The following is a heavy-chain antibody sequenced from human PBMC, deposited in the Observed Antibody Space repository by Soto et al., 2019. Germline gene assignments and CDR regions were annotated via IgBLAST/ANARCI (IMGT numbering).Heavy chain of an antibody. CDR3: ASSYGAVGASNYLDY. CDR1: GFTFSSYA. D-gene: IGHD1-26*01. Sequence: QVQLVESGGGVVQPGRSLRLSCAASGFTFSSYAMHWVRQAPGKGLEWVAVISYDGSNKYYADSVKGRFTISRDNSKNTLYLQMNSLRAEDTAVYYCASSYGAVGASNYLDYWGQGTLVTVSS. V-gene: IGHV3-30-3*01. CDR2: ISYDGSNK. J-gene: IGHJ4*02.